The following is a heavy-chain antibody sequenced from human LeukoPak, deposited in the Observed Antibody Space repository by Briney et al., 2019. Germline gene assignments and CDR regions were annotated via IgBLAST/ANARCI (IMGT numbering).Heavy chain of an antibody. D-gene: IGHD3-9*01. V-gene: IGHV5-51*01. CDR1: GYSFTSYW. J-gene: IGHJ5*02. CDR3: ARHRKDYDILTGYAYNWFDP. CDR2: IYPGDSDT. Sequence: ESLKISCKGSGYSFTSYWIGWVRQMPGKGLEWMGIIYPGDSDTRYSPSFQGQVTISADKSISTAYLQWSSLKASDTAMYYCARHRKDYDILTGYAYNWFDPWGQGTLVTVSS.